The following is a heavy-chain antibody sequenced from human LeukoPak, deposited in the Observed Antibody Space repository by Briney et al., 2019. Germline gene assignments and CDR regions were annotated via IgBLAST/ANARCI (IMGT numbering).Heavy chain of an antibody. D-gene: IGHD3-16*01. CDR3: ARGGSIWSLWYYPFDP. V-gene: IGHV4-34*01. CDR2: INHSGST. Sequence: SETLSLTCAVYGGSFSGYYWSWIRQPPGKGLEWIGEINHSGSTNYSPSLKSRVTISVDTSKNQFSLKLSSVTAADTAVYYCARGGSIWSLWYYPFDPWGQGALVTVSS. CDR1: GGSFSGYY. J-gene: IGHJ5*02.